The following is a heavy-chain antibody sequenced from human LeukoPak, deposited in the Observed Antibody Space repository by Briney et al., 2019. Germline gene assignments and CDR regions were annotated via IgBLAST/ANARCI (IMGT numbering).Heavy chain of an antibody. CDR1: GGSISSYY. CDR3: AREVGLLWFGELRYNYYYYMDV. J-gene: IGHJ6*03. V-gene: IGHV4-4*07. Sequence: PSETLSLTCTVSGGSISSYYWSWIRQPAGKGLEWIGRIYTSGSTNYNPSLKSRVTMSVDTSKNQFSLKLSSVTAADTAVYYCAREVGLLWFGELRYNYYYYMDVWGKGTTVTISS. CDR2: IYTSGST. D-gene: IGHD3-10*01.